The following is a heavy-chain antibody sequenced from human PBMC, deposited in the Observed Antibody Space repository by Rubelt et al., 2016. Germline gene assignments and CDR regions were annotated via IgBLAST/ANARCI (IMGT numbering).Heavy chain of an antibody. J-gene: IGHJ4*02. CDR3: AKDGRLAVTGRGGWYFDT. V-gene: IGHV4-59*01. D-gene: IGHD6-19*01. CDR1: GGSISSYY. CDR2: IYFTGTT. Sequence: QVQLQESGPGLVKPSETLSLSCTVSGGSISSYYWSWVRQPPGKGLEWIGYIYFTGTTTYNPSLKSRVAMSVKTSRNQFTLEGRVGTAADRACYYCAKDGRLAVTGRGGWYFDTWGQGTLVTVSS.